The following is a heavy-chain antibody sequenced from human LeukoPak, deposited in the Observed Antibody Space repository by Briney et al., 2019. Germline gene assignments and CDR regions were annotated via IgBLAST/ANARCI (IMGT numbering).Heavy chain of an antibody. CDR1: GFTFSSYA. V-gene: IGHV3-23*01. CDR2: ISGSGGST. J-gene: IGHJ4*02. D-gene: IGHD3-9*01. Sequence: GGSLRLSCAASGFTFSSYAMSWVRQAPGKGLEWVSAISGSGGSTYYADSVKGRFTISRDNSKNTLYLQVSSLRAEDTAVYYCTKEGLRYSYGAFWGQGTPVTVSA. CDR3: TKEGLRYSYGAF.